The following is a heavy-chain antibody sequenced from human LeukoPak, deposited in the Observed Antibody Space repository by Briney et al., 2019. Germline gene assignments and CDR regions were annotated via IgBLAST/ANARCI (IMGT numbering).Heavy chain of an antibody. CDR3: ARPSSYFDAFDI. CDR1: GFTFSSYA. D-gene: IGHD2/OR15-2a*01. CDR2: VSYDGSNK. V-gene: IGHV3-30-3*01. Sequence: PGGSLRLSCAASGFTFSSYAMHWVRQAPGKGLEWVAVVSYDGSNKYYADSVKGRFTISRDNSKNTLYLQMNSLRAEDTAVYYCARPSSYFDAFDIWGQGTMVTVSS. J-gene: IGHJ3*02.